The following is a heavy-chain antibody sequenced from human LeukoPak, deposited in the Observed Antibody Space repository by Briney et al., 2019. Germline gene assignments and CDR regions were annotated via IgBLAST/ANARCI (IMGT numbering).Heavy chain of an antibody. CDR1: GFTFDDYA. CDR2: ISWNSGSI. V-gene: IGHV3-9*01. CDR3: AKGYRGGFWSGYYFDY. D-gene: IGHD3-3*01. Sequence: GGSLRLSCAASGFTFDDYAMHWVRQAPGKGLEWVSGISWNSGSIGYADSVKGRFTISRDNAKNSLYLQMNSLRAEDTALYYCAKGYRGGFWSGYYFDYWGQGTLATVSS. J-gene: IGHJ4*02.